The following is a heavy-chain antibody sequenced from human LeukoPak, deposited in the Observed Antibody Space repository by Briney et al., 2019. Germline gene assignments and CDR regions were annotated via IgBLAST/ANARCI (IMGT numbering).Heavy chain of an antibody. Sequence: ASVKVSCKASGYTFTSYGISWVRQAPGQGLEWMGWINPNSGGTNYAQKFQGRVTMTRDTSISTAYMELSRLSSDDTAVYYCARVKTSSSSWAFDIWGQGTMVTVSS. V-gene: IGHV1-2*02. CDR3: ARVKTSSSSWAFDI. J-gene: IGHJ3*02. D-gene: IGHD6-13*01. CDR2: INPNSGGT. CDR1: GYTFTSYG.